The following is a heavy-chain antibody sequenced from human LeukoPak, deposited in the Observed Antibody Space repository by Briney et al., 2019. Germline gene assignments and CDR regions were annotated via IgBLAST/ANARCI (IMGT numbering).Heavy chain of an antibody. J-gene: IGHJ4*02. CDR3: ARDFSARTSDAPEESIAADY. CDR1: GGSISSGGYY. V-gene: IGHV4-30-2*01. Sequence: SETLSLTCTVSGGSISSGGYYWSWIRQPPGKGLEWIGYIYHSGSTYYNPSLKSRVTISVDRSKNQFSLKLSSVTAADTAVYYCARDFSARTSDAPEESIAADYWGQGTLVTVSS. CDR2: IYHSGST. D-gene: IGHD6-6*01.